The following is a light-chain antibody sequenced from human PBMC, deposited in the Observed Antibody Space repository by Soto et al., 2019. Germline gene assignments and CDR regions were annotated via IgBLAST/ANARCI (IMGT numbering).Light chain of an antibody. CDR2: DAS. Sequence: DIQLTQSPSSLSASVGDRVTITCRASQSVSNYLHWYQQKPGKAPNLLIYDASSLQSGVPSRFSGSGSGTDFTLTISSLQHEDFATYYCQQSHYNPTFGQGTKVDIK. CDR1: QSVSNY. J-gene: IGKJ1*01. CDR3: QQSHYNPT. V-gene: IGKV1-39*01.